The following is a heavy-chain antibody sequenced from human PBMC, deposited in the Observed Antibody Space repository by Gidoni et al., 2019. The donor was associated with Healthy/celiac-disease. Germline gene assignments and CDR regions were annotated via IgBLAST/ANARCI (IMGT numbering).Heavy chain of an antibody. CDR1: GFTFSGSA. J-gene: IGHJ4*02. V-gene: IGHV3-73*02. D-gene: IGHD2-2*01. CDR3: TSPGYCSSTSCSRRGDY. Sequence: EVQLVESGGGLVQPGGSLKLSCAASGFTFSGSAMPWVRQASGKGLEWVGRIRSKANSYATAYAASVKGRFTISRDDSKNTAYLQMNSLKTEDTAVYYCTSPGYCSSTSCSRRGDYWGQGTLVTVSS. CDR2: IRSKANSYAT.